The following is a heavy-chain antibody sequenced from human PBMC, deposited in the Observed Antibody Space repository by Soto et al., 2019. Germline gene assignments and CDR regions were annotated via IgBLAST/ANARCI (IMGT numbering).Heavy chain of an antibody. Sequence: QAQLVQSGPEVQKPGASMKVSCKASAFNLRSYSIHWVRQAPGQRLEWRGQINGDSGKTRYSHRVEGRGTFKRDTDASTATVELHSVRPEDTAVYYCGRGAGTSKIYAMGRDVWGQGTAVSVSS. J-gene: IGHJ6*02. CDR1: AFNLRSYS. CDR3: GRGAGTSKIYAMGRDV. V-gene: IGHV1-3*01. CDR2: INGDSGKT. D-gene: IGHD2-2*01.